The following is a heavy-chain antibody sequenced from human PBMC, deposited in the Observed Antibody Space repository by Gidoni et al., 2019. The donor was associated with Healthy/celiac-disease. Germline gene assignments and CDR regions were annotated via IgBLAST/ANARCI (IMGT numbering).Heavy chain of an antibody. CDR2: MNTNSGNT. CDR3: ARLIWSGYYTVDY. D-gene: IGHD3-3*01. Sequence: QVQLVQSGAEVKKPGASVKVSCKASGYTSTSYDINWVRQATGQGLEWMGWMNTNSGNTGYAQKFQGRVTMTRNTSISTAYRELSSLRSEDTAVYYCARLIWSGYYTVDYWGQGTLVTVSS. V-gene: IGHV1-8*01. J-gene: IGHJ4*02. CDR1: GYTSTSYD.